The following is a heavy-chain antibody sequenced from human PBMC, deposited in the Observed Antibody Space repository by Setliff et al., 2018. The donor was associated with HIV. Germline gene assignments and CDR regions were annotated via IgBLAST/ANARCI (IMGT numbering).Heavy chain of an antibody. D-gene: IGHD3-22*01. CDR3: AKELAASGLGYFDS. J-gene: IGHJ4*02. CDR1: GFTFSNYA. V-gene: IGHV3-23*01. Sequence: GASLRLSCAASGFTFSNYAMSWVRQAPGEGLEWVSAILSTGERTFYADSVKGRFTISRDNSKNTVYLQMNSLRAEDTAEYYCAKELAASGLGYFDSWGRGILVTVSS. CDR2: ILSTGERT.